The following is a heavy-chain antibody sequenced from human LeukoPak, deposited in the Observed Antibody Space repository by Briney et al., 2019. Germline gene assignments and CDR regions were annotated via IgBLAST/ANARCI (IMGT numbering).Heavy chain of an antibody. D-gene: IGHD1-26*01. Sequence: PSQTLSLTCTVSGGSISSGNYYWTWIRQPAGKALEWIGRIYASGSTNCNPSLKSRATMAVDTSKNQFSLKLNSVTAADTAVYYCARGYSGKNDAFDIWGQGTMVTVSS. J-gene: IGHJ3*02. CDR1: GGSISSGNYY. V-gene: IGHV4-61*02. CDR2: IYASGST. CDR3: ARGYSGKNDAFDI.